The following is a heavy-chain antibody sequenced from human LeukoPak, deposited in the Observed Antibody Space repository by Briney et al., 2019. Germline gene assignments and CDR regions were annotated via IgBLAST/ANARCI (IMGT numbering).Heavy chain of an antibody. CDR2: IRDKPYGGTT. Sequence: GGSLRLSCTTSGFTFGYYAMSWFRQAPGKGLEWVGFIRDKPYGGTTEYAASVKGRFTISREDSKTMAYLQMNSLKTEDTAVYYCTRLLGCGGYLSFDYWGQGTPVTVSS. CDR1: GFTFGYYA. V-gene: IGHV3-49*03. D-gene: IGHD1-26*01. CDR3: TRLLGCGGYLSFDY. J-gene: IGHJ4*02.